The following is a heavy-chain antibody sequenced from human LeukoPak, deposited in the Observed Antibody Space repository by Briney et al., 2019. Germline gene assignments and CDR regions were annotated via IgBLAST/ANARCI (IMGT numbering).Heavy chain of an antibody. D-gene: IGHD6-13*01. V-gene: IGHV3-48*04. CDR3: AKDLAAAWSGYYFDY. CDR2: IDSSSGTI. J-gene: IGHJ4*02. Sequence: GGSLRLSCVASGFTFSANSMNWLRQAPGKGLEWISYIDSSSGTIQYADSVKGRFTISRDNAKNSLYLQMYSLRVEDTAVYFCAKDLAAAWSGYYFDYWGQGTLVTVSS. CDR1: GFTFSANS.